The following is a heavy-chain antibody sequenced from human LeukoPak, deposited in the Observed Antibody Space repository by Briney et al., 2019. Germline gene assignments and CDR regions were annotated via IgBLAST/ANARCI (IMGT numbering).Heavy chain of an antibody. CDR3: ASESTYRYNY. CDR2: IYYSGST. Sequence: PSQTLSLTCTVSGGSISSGGYYWSLIRQHPGKGLEWIGYIYYSGSTYYNPSLKSRVTISVDTSKNQFSLKLSSVTAADTAVYYCASESTYRYNYWGQGTLVTVSS. J-gene: IGHJ4*02. D-gene: IGHD5-18*01. V-gene: IGHV4-31*03. CDR1: GGSISSGGYY.